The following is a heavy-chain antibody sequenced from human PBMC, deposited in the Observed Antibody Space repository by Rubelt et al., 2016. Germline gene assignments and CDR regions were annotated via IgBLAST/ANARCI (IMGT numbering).Heavy chain of an antibody. J-gene: IGHJ4*02. D-gene: IGHD2-15*01. CDR1: GFTFSSYA. CDR3: ARDRGYCSGGSCQSGFFDY. V-gene: IGHV3-53*01. Sequence: GGSLRLSCAASGFTFSSYAMTWVRQAPGKGLEWVSVIYSGGTTYFADSVKGRFTISRDISKNTVYLQMNSLRAEDTAVYYCARDRGYCSGGSCQSGFFDYWGQGTLVTVSS. CDR2: IYSGGTT.